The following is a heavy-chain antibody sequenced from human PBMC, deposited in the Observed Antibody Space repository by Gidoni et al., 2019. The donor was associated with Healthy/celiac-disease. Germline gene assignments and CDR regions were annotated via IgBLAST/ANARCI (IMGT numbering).Heavy chain of an antibody. CDR2: SRSKAYGGTT. D-gene: IGHD1-26*01. CDR1: GFTFRDYA. Sequence: EVQLVASGGSLVNPGRSLSLSYTASGFTFRDYAMSWFRQAPGKGLGWVGFSRSKAYGGTTEYAGSVKGRFTISRDDSKSSAYLQMNSRKTEDTAVYYWTREGHSGSPNDYWGQGTLVTVSS. V-gene: IGHV3-49*05. J-gene: IGHJ4*02. CDR3: TREGHSGSPNDY.